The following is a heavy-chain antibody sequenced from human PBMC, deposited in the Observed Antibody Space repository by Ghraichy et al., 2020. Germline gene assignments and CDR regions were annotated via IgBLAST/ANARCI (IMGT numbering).Heavy chain of an antibody. J-gene: IGHJ2*01. CDR1: GGSFTNYA. V-gene: IGHV1-69*13. Sequence: SVKVSCKASGGSFTNYAISWVRQAPGQGLEWMGGIIPMFGTKNYAQKFQGRVTITADQSTSTAYMELSSLISEDTAVYYCARVDFGYRGYFDLWGRGTLVTVSA. CDR2: IIPMFGTK. D-gene: IGHD3-10*01. CDR3: ARVDFGYRGYFDL.